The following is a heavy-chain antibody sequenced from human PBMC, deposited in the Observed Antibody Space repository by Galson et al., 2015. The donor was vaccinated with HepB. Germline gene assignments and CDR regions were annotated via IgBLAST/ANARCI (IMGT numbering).Heavy chain of an antibody. J-gene: IGHJ5*02. Sequence: TLSLTCTVSGGSISSGSYYWSWIRQPAGKGLGWIGRIYTSGSTNYNPSLKSRVTMSEDTSKNQFSLKLSSVTAADTAVYYCARDYCSSGCWFDPWGQGTLVTVSS. V-gene: IGHV4-61*02. CDR1: GGSISSGSYY. D-gene: IGHD2-15*01. CDR2: IYTSGST. CDR3: ARDYCSSGCWFDP.